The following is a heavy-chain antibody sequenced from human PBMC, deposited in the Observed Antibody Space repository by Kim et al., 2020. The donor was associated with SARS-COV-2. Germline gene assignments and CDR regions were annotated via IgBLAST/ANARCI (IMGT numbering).Heavy chain of an antibody. D-gene: IGHD6-13*01. Sequence: GGSLRLSCAASGFTFDDYAMHWVRQAPGKGLEWVSLISGDGGSTYYADSVKGRFTISRDNSKNSLYLQMNSLRTEDTALYYCAKDIGYSSSWYATANYYYYGMDVSGHRTTVTGCS. CDR2: ISGDGGST. CDR1: GFTFDDYA. J-gene: IGHJ6*01. V-gene: IGHV3-43*02. CDR3: AKDIGYSSSWYATANYYYYGMDV.